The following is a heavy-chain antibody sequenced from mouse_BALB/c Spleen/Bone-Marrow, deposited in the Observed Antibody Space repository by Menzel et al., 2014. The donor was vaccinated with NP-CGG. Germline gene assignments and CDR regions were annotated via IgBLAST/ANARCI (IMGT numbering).Heavy chain of an antibody. Sequence: VQLQQSGPELVKPGDSVKISCKASGYSFTGYFMNWVMQSHGKSLEWIGRINPYNGDTFYNQKFKGKATLTVDKSSSTAHMELRSLASEDSAVYYCAREGGYYYGSSPYFDVWGAGTRSPSPQ. CDR3: AREGGYYYGSSPYFDV. J-gene: IGHJ1*01. D-gene: IGHD1-1*01. CDR2: INPYNGDT. CDR1: GYSFTGYF. V-gene: IGHV1-20*01.